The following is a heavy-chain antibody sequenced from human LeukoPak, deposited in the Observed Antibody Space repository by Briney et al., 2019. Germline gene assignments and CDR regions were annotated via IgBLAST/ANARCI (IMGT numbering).Heavy chain of an antibody. CDR2: MNPNSGNT. CDR1: GYTFTHYF. Sequence: ASLKVSCKADGYTFTHYFMHWVRQATGQGLEWMGWMNPNSGNTGYAQKFQGRVTMTRNTSISTAYMEPSSLRSEDTAVYYCARLSRRKFSSAVEDYYYYYMDVWGKGTTVTISS. V-gene: IGHV1-8*02. D-gene: IGHD6-13*01. CDR3: ARLSRRKFSSAVEDYYYYYMDV. J-gene: IGHJ6*03.